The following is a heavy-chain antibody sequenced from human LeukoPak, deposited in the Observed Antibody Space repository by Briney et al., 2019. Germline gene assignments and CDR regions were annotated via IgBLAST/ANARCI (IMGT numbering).Heavy chain of an antibody. Sequence: SQTLSLTCAISGDSVSSNSAAWDWIRQSPSRGLEWLGRTYYRSKWFYDYAVSVKSRITINPDTSKNQFSLLLNSVTPEDTAVYYCTRDSGLGNDAFDVGGQGTMVTVSS. J-gene: IGHJ3*01. V-gene: IGHV6-1*01. CDR1: GDSVSSNSAA. CDR3: TRDSGLGNDAFDV. CDR2: TYYRSKWFY. D-gene: IGHD3-10*01.